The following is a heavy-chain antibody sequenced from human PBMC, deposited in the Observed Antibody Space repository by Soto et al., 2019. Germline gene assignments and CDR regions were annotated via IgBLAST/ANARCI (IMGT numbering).Heavy chain of an antibody. J-gene: IGHJ4*02. CDR3: AKTAPNDSCLDS. CDR1: GGSINSGGFF. D-gene: IGHD1-1*01. CDR2: MHYSGNT. Sequence: PSETLSLTCTVSGGSINSGGFFWGWIRQRPGKGLEWIGYMHYSGNTFYNPSLKSRVTISVDTSQKQFSLKLSSVTAADTAVYYCAKTAPNDSCLDSWGQGSLVTVSS. V-gene: IGHV4-31*03.